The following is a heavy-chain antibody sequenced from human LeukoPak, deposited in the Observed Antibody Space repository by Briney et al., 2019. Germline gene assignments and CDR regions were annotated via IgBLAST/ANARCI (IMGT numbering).Heavy chain of an antibody. V-gene: IGHV1-18*01. J-gene: IGHJ5*02. CDR3: ARDEARYSSGYYPNWFDP. CDR2: ISGYNGYT. D-gene: IGHD3-22*01. Sequence: ASVRLSRKASGYTFTSYGISWVRQAPGQGLEWMGWISGYNGYTHYANNHQGRVTMTTDTSTSTAYMELRSLRSDDTAVYYCARDEARYSSGYYPNWFDPWGQGTLVTVSS. CDR1: GYTFTSYG.